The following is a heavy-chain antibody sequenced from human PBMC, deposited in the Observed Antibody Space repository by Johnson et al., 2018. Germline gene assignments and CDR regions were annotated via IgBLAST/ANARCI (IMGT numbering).Heavy chain of an antibody. Sequence: VPLVQSGAEVQKPGSSVKVSCKASGGTFSSYAISWVRQAPGQGLEWMGGIIPIFGTANYAQKFQGRVTITADESTSTPYLELSSLGSEDTAGDFCAIYSSSAEAFDIWGQGTMVTVSS. J-gene: IGHJ3*02. D-gene: IGHD6-6*01. V-gene: IGHV1-69*12. CDR1: GGTFSSYA. CDR2: IIPIFGTA. CDR3: AIYSSSAEAFDI.